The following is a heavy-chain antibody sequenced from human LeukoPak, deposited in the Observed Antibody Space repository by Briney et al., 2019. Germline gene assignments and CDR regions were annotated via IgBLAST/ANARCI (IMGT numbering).Heavy chain of an antibody. J-gene: IGHJ4*02. CDR2: IKADGSDK. D-gene: IGHD3-16*01. V-gene: IGHV3-7*01. CDR1: GFTFTDYL. CDR3: ARDHLYYEISGPPFDY. Sequence: GGSLRLSCAASGFTFTDYLITWVRQAPGKGLEWVADIKADGSDKYYVDSVKGRVTILRDNANNSLYLQMTSLTAEDTAVYSCARDHLYYEISGPPFDYWGQGTRVTVSS.